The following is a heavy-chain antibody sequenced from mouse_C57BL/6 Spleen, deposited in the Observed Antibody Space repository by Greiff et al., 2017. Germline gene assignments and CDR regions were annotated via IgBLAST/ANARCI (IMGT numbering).Heavy chain of an antibody. CDR1: GFNIKDDY. V-gene: IGHV14-4*01. CDR2: IDPENGDT. CDR3: TTGYDYAMDY. Sequence: VQLQQSGAELVRPGASVKLSCTASGFNIKDDYMHWVKQRPEQGLEWIGWIDPENGDTEYASKFQGKATITADTSSNTAYLQLSSLTSEDTAVYYCTTGYDYAMDYWGQGTSVTVAS. J-gene: IGHJ4*01. D-gene: IGHD2-2*01.